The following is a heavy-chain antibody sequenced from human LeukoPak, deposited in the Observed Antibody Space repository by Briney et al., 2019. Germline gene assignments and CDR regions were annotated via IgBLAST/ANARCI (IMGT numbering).Heavy chain of an antibody. Sequence: ASVKVSCTASGYTFTGYYMHWVRQAPGQGLEWMGRINPNSGGTNYAQKFQGRVTMTRDTSISTAYMELSRLRSDDTAVYYCARDFGGYCSSTSCPPDYWGQGTLVTVSS. J-gene: IGHJ4*02. CDR2: INPNSGGT. CDR1: GYTFTGYY. CDR3: ARDFGGYCSSTSCPPDY. D-gene: IGHD2-2*01. V-gene: IGHV1-2*06.